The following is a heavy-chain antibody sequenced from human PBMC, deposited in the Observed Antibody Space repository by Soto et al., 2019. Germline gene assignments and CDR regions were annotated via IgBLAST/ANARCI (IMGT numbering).Heavy chain of an antibody. CDR3: ASSRGGYFDN. CDR1: GGSISSYY. V-gene: IGHV4-59*08. Sequence: SETLSLTCTVSGGSISSYYWSWIRQPPGKGLEWIGYIYYSGSTNYNPSLKGRLTISLDTSKNQFSLKLSSVTAADTAVYYCASSRGGYFDNWGQGTLVTVSS. J-gene: IGHJ4*02. D-gene: IGHD3-10*01. CDR2: IYYSGST.